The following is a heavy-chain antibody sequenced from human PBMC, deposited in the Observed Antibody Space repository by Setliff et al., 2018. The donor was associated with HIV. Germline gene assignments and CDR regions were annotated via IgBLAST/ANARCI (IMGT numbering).Heavy chain of an antibody. CDR3: ARMEQWLVRYYYGMDV. CDR1: GGSINSGSYY. Sequence: PSETLSLTCTVSGGSINSGSYYWTWIRQPAGKGLEWIGHIYTSGSTNYNPSLQSRVTISVDTSKNQFSLRLSSVTAADTAVYYCARMEQWLVRYYYGMDVWGQGTTVTVSS. D-gene: IGHD6-19*01. CDR2: IYTSGST. V-gene: IGHV4-61*09. J-gene: IGHJ6*02.